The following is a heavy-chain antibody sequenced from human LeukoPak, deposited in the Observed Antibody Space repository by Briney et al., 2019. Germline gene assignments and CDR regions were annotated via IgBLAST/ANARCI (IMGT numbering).Heavy chain of an antibody. CDR1: GFTFSSYS. CDR3: ARGGSGWSHPGGY. V-gene: IGHV3-21*01. Sequence: GGSLRLSCAASGFTFSSYSTNWVRQAPGKGLEWVSSISSSSSYIYYADSVKGRFTISRDNAKNSLYLQMNSLRAEDTAVYYCARGGSGWSHPGGYWGQGTLVTVSS. J-gene: IGHJ4*02. CDR2: ISSSSSYI. D-gene: IGHD6-19*01.